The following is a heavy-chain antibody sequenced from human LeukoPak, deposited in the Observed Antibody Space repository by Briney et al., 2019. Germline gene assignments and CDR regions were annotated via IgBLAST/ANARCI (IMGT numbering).Heavy chain of an antibody. CDR3: AREVNGWFNP. Sequence: PGGSLRLSCASSGFTVSTRYMTSVRQAPGKGLEWVSVLYTDGTTYYADSVKGRFTISRDNSKNTLYLQMNSLRPEDTAGYYCAREVNGWFNPWGQGTLVTVSS. J-gene: IGHJ5*02. V-gene: IGHV3-53*05. CDR2: LYTDGTT. CDR1: GFTVSTRY.